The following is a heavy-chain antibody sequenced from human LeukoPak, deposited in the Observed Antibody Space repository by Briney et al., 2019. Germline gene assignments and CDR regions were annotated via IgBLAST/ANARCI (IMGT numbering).Heavy chain of an antibody. CDR1: GGSISSYYW. Sequence: TLSLTCTVSGGSISSYYWSWLRQPAGKGLEWLARIDWDDDKYYSTSLKTRLTISKDTSKNQVVLTMTNMDPVDTATYYCARIVCDGSGSYFVDYWGQGTLVTVSS. J-gene: IGHJ4*02. CDR2: IDWDDDK. D-gene: IGHD3-10*01. CDR3: ARIVCDGSGSYFVDY. V-gene: IGHV2-70*18.